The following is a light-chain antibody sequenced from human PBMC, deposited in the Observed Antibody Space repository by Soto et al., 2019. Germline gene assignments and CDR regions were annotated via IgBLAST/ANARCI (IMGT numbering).Light chain of an antibody. V-gene: IGKV4-1*01. CDR3: QQYYSTHRT. Sequence: DIVVTQSPDSLAASLGEMATINCKSIQRVLYIPNNKNYLAWYQQKPRQPPKLLISWASTRESGVPDRFSGAGSGTDFTLTISGLQAEDVAVDYCQQYYSTHRTFGQGTRVEI. CDR1: QRVLYIPNNKNY. J-gene: IGKJ1*01. CDR2: WAS.